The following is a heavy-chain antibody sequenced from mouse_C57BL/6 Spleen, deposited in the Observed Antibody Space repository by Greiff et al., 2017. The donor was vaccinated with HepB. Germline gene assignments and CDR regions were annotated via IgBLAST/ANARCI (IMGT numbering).Heavy chain of an antibody. V-gene: IGHV5-6*01. CDR2: ISSGGSYT. CDR3: ARQGSSYYAMDY. D-gene: IGHD1-1*01. CDR1: GSTFSSYG. J-gene: IGHJ4*01. Sequence: DVHLVESGGDLVKPGGSLKLSCAASGSTFSSYGMSWVRQTPDKRLEWVATISSGGSYTYYPDSVKGRFTISRDNAKNTLYLQMSSLKSEDTAMYYCARQGSSYYAMDYWGQGTSVTVSS.